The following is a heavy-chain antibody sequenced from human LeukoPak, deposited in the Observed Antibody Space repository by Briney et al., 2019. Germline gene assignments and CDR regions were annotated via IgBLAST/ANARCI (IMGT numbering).Heavy chain of an antibody. Sequence: ASVKVSCKASGYTFTSYGISWVRQAPGQGLEWMGWISAYNGNTNYAQKLQGRVTMTTDTSTSTAYMELRSLRSDDTAVYYCARYLAYCSSTICYGDNVPYWFDPWGQGTLVTVSS. V-gene: IGHV1-18*01. J-gene: IGHJ5*02. CDR2: ISAYNGNT. CDR1: GYTFTSYG. CDR3: ARYLAYCSSTICYGDNVPYWFDP. D-gene: IGHD2-2*01.